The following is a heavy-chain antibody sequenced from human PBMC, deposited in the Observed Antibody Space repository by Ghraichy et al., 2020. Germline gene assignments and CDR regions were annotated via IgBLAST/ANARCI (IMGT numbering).Heavy chain of an antibody. Sequence: SETLSLTCIVSGGSISSSGHYWGWIRQPPGKGLEWIGSIYYSGSTYYNPSLKSRVSISIDASKNKFSLKFSSVTAADTAVYYCARHPRDIVVVVEGGYWGQGTLVTVSS. CDR2: IYYSGST. CDR3: ARHPRDIVVVVEGGY. D-gene: IGHD2-15*01. J-gene: IGHJ4*02. V-gene: IGHV4-39*01. CDR1: GGSISSSGHY.